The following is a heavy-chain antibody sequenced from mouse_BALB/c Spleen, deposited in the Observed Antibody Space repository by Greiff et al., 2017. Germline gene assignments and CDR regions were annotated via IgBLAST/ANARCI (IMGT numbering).Heavy chain of an antibody. D-gene: IGHD2-3*01. V-gene: IGHV14-3*02. J-gene: IGHJ2*01. CDR2: IDPANGNT. Sequence: EVQLVESGAELVKPGASVKLSCTASGFNIKDTYMHWVKQRPEQGLEWIGRIDPANGNTKYDPKFQGKATITADTSSNTAYLQLSSLTSEDTAVYYCARYDGYYYFDYWGQGTTLTVSS. CDR1: GFNIKDTY. CDR3: ARYDGYYYFDY.